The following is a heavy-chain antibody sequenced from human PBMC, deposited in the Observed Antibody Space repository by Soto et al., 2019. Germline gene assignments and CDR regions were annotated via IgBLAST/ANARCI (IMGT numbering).Heavy chain of an antibody. CDR1: GFTFSSYA. V-gene: IGHV3-30-3*01. Sequence: QVQLVESGGGVVQPGRSLRLSCAASGFTFSSYAMHWVRQAPGKGLEWVAVISYDESNKYYADSVKGRFTISRDNSKXTLYLQMNSLRAEDTAVYYCARAPTTVTTSYYFDYWGQGTLVTVSS. CDR2: ISYDESNK. CDR3: ARAPTTVTTSYYFDY. J-gene: IGHJ4*02. D-gene: IGHD4-17*01.